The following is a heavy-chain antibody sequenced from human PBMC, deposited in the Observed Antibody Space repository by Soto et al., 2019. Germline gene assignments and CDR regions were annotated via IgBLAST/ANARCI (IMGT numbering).Heavy chain of an antibody. J-gene: IGHJ4*02. CDR1: GFTFSSYG. D-gene: IGHD2-2*02. CDR2: ISYDGSNK. V-gene: IGHV3-30*18. CDR3: AQASYTYFYY. Sequence: QVQLVESGGGVVQPGRSLRLSCAASGFTFSSYGLHWDRQAPGKALEWVAVISYDGSNKYYADSVKGRFTISRDNSKNTLYLQMNSLRAEDTAVYYCAQASYTYFYYWGQGTLVTVSS.